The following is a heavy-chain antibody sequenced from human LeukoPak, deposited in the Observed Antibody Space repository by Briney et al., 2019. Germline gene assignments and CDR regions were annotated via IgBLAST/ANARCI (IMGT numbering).Heavy chain of an antibody. CDR1: GGSFSGYY. J-gene: IGHJ4*02. V-gene: IGHV4-34*01. Sequence: SETLSLTCAVYGGSFSGYYWSWIRPPPGKGLEWIGEINHSGSTNYNPSLKSRVTISVDTSKNQFSLKLSSVTAADTAVYYCARGMQWLVKRGFDYWGQGTLVTVSS. CDR3: ARGMQWLVKRGFDY. D-gene: IGHD6-19*01. CDR2: INHSGST.